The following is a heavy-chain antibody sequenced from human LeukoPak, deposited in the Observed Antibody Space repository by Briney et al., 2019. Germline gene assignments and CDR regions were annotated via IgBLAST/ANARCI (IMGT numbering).Heavy chain of an antibody. D-gene: IGHD2-2*01. V-gene: IGHV1-2*02. Sequence: ASVKVSCKASGYTFTGYYKHWARQAPGQGLEWMGWINPNSGGTNYAQKFQGRVTMTRDTSISTAYMELSRLRSDDTAVYYCARNVFWACSSTSCYLDYYYYYMDVWGKGTTVTVSS. J-gene: IGHJ6*03. CDR2: INPNSGGT. CDR3: ARNVFWACSSTSCYLDYYYYYMDV. CDR1: GYTFTGYY.